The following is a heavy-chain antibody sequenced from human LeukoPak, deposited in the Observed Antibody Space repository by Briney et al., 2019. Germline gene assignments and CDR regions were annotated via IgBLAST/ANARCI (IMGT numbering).Heavy chain of an antibody. CDR2: INHSGST. J-gene: IGHJ4*02. V-gene: IGHV4-34*01. CDR1: GGFFSGYY. Sequence: SETLSLTCAVYGGFFSGYYCSWIRQPPGKGLEWIGEINHSGSTNYNPSLKSRVTISVDTSKNQFSLKLSSVTAADTAVYYCARAAAIAAAFDYWGQGTLVTVSS. D-gene: IGHD6-13*01. CDR3: ARAAAIAAAFDY.